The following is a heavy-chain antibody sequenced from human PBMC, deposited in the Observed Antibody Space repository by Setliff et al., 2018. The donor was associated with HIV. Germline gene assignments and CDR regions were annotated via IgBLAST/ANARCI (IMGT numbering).Heavy chain of an antibody. V-gene: IGHV4-39*02. CDR3: ARRDLTSAPT. Sequence: SETLSLTCTVSGDSFSTGFHYWVWIRQPPGKGLEWVGSIYYEGSTYCNPSLKSRVTVSADTSKNHFSLRLTSATAADTAVYYCARRDLTSAPTWGQGTLVTVSS. CDR1: GDSFSTGFHY. D-gene: IGHD3-10*01. CDR2: IYYEGST. J-gene: IGHJ5*02.